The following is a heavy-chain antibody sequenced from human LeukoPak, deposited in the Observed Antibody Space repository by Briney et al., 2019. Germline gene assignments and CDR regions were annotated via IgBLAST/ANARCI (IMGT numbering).Heavy chain of an antibody. CDR3: ARGEESVAANTFVS. Sequence: PGGSLSLTCAAPRCNVCTNDMSTVRQAPGKGLEWVSVLYSDGNTKYADSVQGRFTISRDNSKNTLYLEMNSLSPDDTAVYYCARGEESVAANTFVSWGQGTLVTVSS. CDR2: LYSDGNT. CDR1: RCNVCTND. V-gene: IGHV3-53*01. J-gene: IGHJ5*01. D-gene: IGHD2-21*02.